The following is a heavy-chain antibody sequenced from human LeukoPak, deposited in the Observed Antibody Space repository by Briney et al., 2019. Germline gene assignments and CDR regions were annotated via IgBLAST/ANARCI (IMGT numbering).Heavy chain of an antibody. D-gene: IGHD3-10*01. V-gene: IGHV4-30-2*01. CDR3: ARDYGSGSYYSLDY. CDR1: GGSISSGSYY. Sequence: PSETLSLTCTVSGGSISSGSYYWSWIRQPPGKGLEWIGYIYHSGSTYYNPSLKSRVTISVDRSKNQFSMKLSSVTAADTAVYYCARDYGSGSYYSLDYWGQGTLVTVSS. CDR2: IYHSGST. J-gene: IGHJ4*02.